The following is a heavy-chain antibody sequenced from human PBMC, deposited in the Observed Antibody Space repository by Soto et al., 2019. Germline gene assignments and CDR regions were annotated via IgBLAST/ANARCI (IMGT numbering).Heavy chain of an antibody. V-gene: IGHV4-34*01. CDR3: ARHCSSTSCYEAFDY. J-gene: IGHJ4*02. CDR1: GGPFSGYY. Sequence: SETLSLTCAVYGGPFSGYYWSWIRQPPGKGLEWIGEINHSGSTNYNPSLKSRVTISVDTSKNQFSLKLSSVTAADTAVYYCARHCSSTSCYEAFDYWGQGTLVTVSS. CDR2: INHSGST. D-gene: IGHD2-2*01.